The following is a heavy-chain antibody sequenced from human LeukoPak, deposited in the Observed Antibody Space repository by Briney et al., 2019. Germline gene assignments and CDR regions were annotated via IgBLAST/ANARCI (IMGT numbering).Heavy chain of an antibody. CDR2: ISYDGSNK. Sequence: GGSLRLSCAASGFTFSSYGMPWVRQAPGKGLEWVAVISYDGSNKYYADSVKGRFTISRDNSKSTLYLQMNSLRAEDTAVYYCAKAVINYDILTGYGRYYGMDVWGQGTTVTVSS. CDR1: GFTFSSYG. J-gene: IGHJ6*02. D-gene: IGHD3-9*01. CDR3: AKAVINYDILTGYGRYYGMDV. V-gene: IGHV3-30*18.